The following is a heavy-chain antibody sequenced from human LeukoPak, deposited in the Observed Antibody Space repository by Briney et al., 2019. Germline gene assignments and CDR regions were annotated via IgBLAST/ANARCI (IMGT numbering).Heavy chain of an antibody. CDR3: ARGRGVGATT. D-gene: IGHD1-26*01. J-gene: IGHJ4*02. Sequence: SGTLSLTCTVSGGSISSYYWSWIRQPPGKGLEWIGYIYYSGSTNYNPSLKSRVTISVDTSKNQFSLKLSSVTAADTAVYYCARGRGVGATTWGQGTLVTVSS. CDR1: GGSISSYY. CDR2: IYYSGST. V-gene: IGHV4-59*01.